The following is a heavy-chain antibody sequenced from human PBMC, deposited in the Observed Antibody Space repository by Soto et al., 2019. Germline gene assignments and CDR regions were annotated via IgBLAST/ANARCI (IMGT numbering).Heavy chain of an antibody. CDR2: ISYDGSNK. CDR3: AKEAYSSSSGRYFDL. D-gene: IGHD6-6*01. Sequence: QVQLVESGGGVVQPGRSLRLSCAASGFTFSSYGMHWVRQAPGKGLEWVAVISYDGSNKYYADSVKGRFTISRDNSKNTLYLQMNSLRAEDTAVYYCAKEAYSSSSGRYFDLWGRGTLVTVSS. J-gene: IGHJ2*01. CDR1: GFTFSSYG. V-gene: IGHV3-30*18.